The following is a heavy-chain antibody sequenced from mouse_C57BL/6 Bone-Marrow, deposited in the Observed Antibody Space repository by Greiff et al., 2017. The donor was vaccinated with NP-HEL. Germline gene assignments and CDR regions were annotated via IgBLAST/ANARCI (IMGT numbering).Heavy chain of an antibody. CDR1: GFNIKDDY. J-gene: IGHJ2*01. Sequence: VQLKQSGAELVRPGASVKLSCTASGFNIKDDYMHWVKQRPEQGLEWIGWIDPENGDTEYASKFQGKATITADTSSNTAYLQLSSRTSEDTAVYYCTTFYDPFDYWGQGTTLTVSS. D-gene: IGHD2-3*01. V-gene: IGHV14-4*01. CDR2: IDPENGDT. CDR3: TTFYDPFDY.